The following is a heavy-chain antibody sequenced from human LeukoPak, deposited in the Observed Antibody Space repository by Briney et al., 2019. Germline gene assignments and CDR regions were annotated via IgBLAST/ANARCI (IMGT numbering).Heavy chain of an antibody. D-gene: IGHD3-10*01. CDR2: IKQDGNEK. CDR3: ATYHGSVFDY. CDR1: GFTFSTYW. J-gene: IGHJ4*02. Sequence: PGGSLRLSCAASGFTFSTYWMSWVRQAPGKGLEWVANIKQDGNEKYYVDSVKGRFTISRDNAKNSLYLQMNSLRAEDTAVYYCATYHGSVFDYWGQGTLVTVSS. V-gene: IGHV3-7*01.